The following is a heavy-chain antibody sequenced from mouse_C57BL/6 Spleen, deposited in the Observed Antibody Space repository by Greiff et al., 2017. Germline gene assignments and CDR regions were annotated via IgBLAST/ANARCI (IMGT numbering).Heavy chain of an antibody. CDR3: ASGGSSTPLDY. CDR1: GFTFSSYA. D-gene: IGHD1-1*01. Sequence: EVKLVESGGGLVKPGGSLKLSCAASGFTFSSYAMSWVRQTPEKRLEWVATISDGGSYTYYPDNVKGRFTISRDKAKNNLYLQMSHLKSEDTAMYYFASGGSSTPLDYWGQGTTLTVSS. V-gene: IGHV5-4*03. J-gene: IGHJ2*01. CDR2: ISDGGSYT.